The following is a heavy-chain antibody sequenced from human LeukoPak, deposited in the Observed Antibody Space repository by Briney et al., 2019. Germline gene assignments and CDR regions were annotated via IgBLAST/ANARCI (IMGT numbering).Heavy chain of an antibody. CDR2: IRDDGSNK. CDR3: AKDYNYYDSSGYYYPDY. CDR1: GFTFSSYG. D-gene: IGHD3-22*01. V-gene: IGHV3-30*02. J-gene: IGHJ4*02. Sequence: GGSLRLSCAASGFTFSSYGMHWVRQAPGKGLEWVAFIRDDGSNKYYADSVKGRFTISRDNSKNTLYLQMNSLRAEDTAVYYCAKDYNYYDSSGYYYPDYWGQGTLVTVSS.